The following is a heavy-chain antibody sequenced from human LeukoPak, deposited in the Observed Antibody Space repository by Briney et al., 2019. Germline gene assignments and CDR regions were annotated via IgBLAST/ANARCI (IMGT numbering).Heavy chain of an antibody. CDR2: ISSNGGST. D-gene: IGHD3-22*01. CDR3: ARPYYDSSGYYYYYFDY. J-gene: IGHJ4*02. Sequence: GGSLRLSCAASGFTFSSYAMHWVRQAPGKGLEYVSAISSNGGSTYYTDSVKGRFTISRDNSKNTLYLQMGSLRAEDMAVYCCARPYYDSSGYYYYYFDYWGQGTLVTVSS. V-gene: IGHV3-64*02. CDR1: GFTFSSYA.